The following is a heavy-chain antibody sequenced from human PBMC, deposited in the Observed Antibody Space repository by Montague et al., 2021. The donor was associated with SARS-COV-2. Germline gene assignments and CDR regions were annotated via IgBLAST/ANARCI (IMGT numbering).Heavy chain of an antibody. D-gene: IGHD3-22*01. CDR2: IYYSGST. CDR1: GGSISNYY. Sequence: SETLSLTCTVSGGSISNYYWSWIRQPPGRGLEWIGYIYYSGSTDXSPSLKSRVTISLDTYKNQFSLKVTSVTAADTAVYYCARGGGYYNYGLDVWGPGTTVTV. V-gene: IGHV4-59*01. J-gene: IGHJ6*02. CDR3: ARGGGYYNYGLDV.